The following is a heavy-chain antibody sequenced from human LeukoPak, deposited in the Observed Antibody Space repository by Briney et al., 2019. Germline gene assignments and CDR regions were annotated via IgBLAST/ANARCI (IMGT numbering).Heavy chain of an antibody. CDR2: ISYTGST. CDR3: ARIYSWSFDY. D-gene: IGHD1-1*01. V-gene: IGHV4-59*08. Sequence: PSETLSLTCAVSRGSLSSYSWTWIRQPPGKGLEWIGYISYTGSTDYNPSLKSRVTISLDTSKNQFSLKLSSVTAADTAVYYCARIYSWSFDYWGQGTLVTVSS. J-gene: IGHJ4*02. CDR1: RGSLSSYS.